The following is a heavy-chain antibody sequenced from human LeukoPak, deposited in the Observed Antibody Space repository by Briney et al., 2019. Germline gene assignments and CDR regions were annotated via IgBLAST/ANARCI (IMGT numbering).Heavy chain of an antibody. D-gene: IGHD5-18*01. CDR2: IIPIFGTA. V-gene: IGHV1-69*13. CDR3: ARGGIQKIDY. CDR1: GGTFSSYA. Sequence: GASVKVSGKASGGTFSSYAISWVRQAPGQGLEWMGGIIPIFGTANYAQKFQGRVTITADESTSTAFMELSSLRSEDTAVYYCARGGIQKIDYWGQGTLVTVSS. J-gene: IGHJ4*02.